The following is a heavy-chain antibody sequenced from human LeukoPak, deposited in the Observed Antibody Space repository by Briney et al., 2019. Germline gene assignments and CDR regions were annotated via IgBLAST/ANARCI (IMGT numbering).Heavy chain of an antibody. J-gene: IGHJ4*02. CDR2: ISAYNGNT. CDR1: GYTFTSYG. CDR3: ATSRGYSYGDYFDY. D-gene: IGHD5-18*01. Sequence: ASVKVSCKASGYTFTSYGISWVRQAPGQGLEWMRWISAYNGNTNYAQKLQGRVTMTTDTSTSTAYMELRSLRSDDTAVYYCATSRGYSYGDYFDYWGQGTLVTVSS. V-gene: IGHV1-18*04.